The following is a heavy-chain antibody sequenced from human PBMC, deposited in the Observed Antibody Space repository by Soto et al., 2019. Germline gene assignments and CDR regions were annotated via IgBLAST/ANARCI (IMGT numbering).Heavy chain of an antibody. V-gene: IGHV1-69*13. Sequence: SVKVSCKASGGTFSSYAISWVRQAPGQGLEWMGGIIPIFGTANYAQKFQGRVTITADESTSTAYMELSSLRSEDTAVYYCAITPGIRPTMKRYYYGMDVWGQGTTVTVSS. D-gene: IGHD1-26*01. J-gene: IGHJ6*02. CDR3: AITPGIRPTMKRYYYGMDV. CDR2: IIPIFGTA. CDR1: GGTFSSYA.